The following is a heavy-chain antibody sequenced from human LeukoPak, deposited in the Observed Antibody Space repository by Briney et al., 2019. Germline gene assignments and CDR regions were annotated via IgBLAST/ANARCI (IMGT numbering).Heavy chain of an antibody. V-gene: IGHV4-31*03. CDR3: ASHGSGSYYRYFDL. Sequence: PSQTLSLTCTVSGGSISSGGYYWSWIRQHPGKGLEGIGYIYYRGSTYYNPSLKSRVTISEDTSKNQFSLKLSSVTAADTAVYYCASHGSGSYYRYFDLWGRGTLVTVSS. J-gene: IGHJ2*01. CDR2: IYYRGST. CDR1: GGSISSGGYY. D-gene: IGHD3-10*01.